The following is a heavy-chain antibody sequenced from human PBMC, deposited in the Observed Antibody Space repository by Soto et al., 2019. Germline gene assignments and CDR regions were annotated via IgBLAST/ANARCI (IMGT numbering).Heavy chain of an antibody. V-gene: IGHV4-31*03. CDR1: GGSISSGGYY. CDR3: AREREGTYYYDSSGYSYFDY. D-gene: IGHD3-22*01. J-gene: IGHJ4*02. Sequence: PSETLSLTCTVSGGSISSGGYYWSWIRQHPGKDLEWIGYIYYSGSTYYNPSLKSRVTISVDTSKNQFSLKLSSVTAADTAVYYCAREREGTYYYDSSGYSYFDYWGQGTLVTVSS. CDR2: IYYSGST.